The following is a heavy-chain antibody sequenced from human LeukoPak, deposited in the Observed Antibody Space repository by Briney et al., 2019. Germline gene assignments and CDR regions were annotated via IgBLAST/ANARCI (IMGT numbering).Heavy chain of an antibody. CDR1: GFTFSSYG. CDR2: IWYDGSNK. J-gene: IGHJ3*02. V-gene: IGHV3-33*01. Sequence: GRSLRLSCAASGFTFSSYGMHWVRQAPGKGLEWVAVIWYDGSNKYYADSVKGRFTISRDNSKNTLYLQMNSQRAEDTAVYYCARAQGVSAFDIWGQGTMVTVSS. D-gene: IGHD3-16*01. CDR3: ARAQGVSAFDI.